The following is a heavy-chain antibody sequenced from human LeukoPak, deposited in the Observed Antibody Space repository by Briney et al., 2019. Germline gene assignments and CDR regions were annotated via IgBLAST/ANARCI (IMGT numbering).Heavy chain of an antibody. Sequence: PGGSLRLSCTASGFTFSNYAMHWVRQAPGKGLEYVAAISSNGGSTYYANSVKGRVTISRDNSKNTLYLQMNSLRAEDTAVYYCAKDSGSPEFDYWGQGTLVTVSS. J-gene: IGHJ4*02. V-gene: IGHV3-64*04. CDR1: GFTFSNYA. CDR2: ISSNGGST. D-gene: IGHD1-26*01. CDR3: AKDSGSPEFDY.